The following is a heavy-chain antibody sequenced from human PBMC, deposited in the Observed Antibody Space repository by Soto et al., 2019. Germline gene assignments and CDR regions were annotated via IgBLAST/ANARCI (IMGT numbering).Heavy chain of an antibody. CDR1: GGSISSSSYY. CDR2: IYYSGST. CDR3: TRHPRTGSVYYFNYSYYLAV. Sequence: SETLSLTCTVSGGSISSSSYYWGWIRQPPGKGLEWIGSIYYSGSTYYNPSLKSRVTISVDTSKNQFSLKLSSVTAADTAVYYCTRHPRTGSVYYFNYSYYLAVWGKGPTVTVSS. D-gene: IGHD3-3*01. J-gene: IGHJ6*03. V-gene: IGHV4-39*01.